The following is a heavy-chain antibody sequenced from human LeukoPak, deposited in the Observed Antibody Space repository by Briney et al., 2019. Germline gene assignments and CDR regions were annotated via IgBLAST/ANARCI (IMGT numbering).Heavy chain of an antibody. J-gene: IGHJ4*02. CDR1: GYIFDKYW. CDR3: ARRFGERLYSNNDAFDS. D-gene: IGHD4-11*01. CDR2: IYPGDSDT. Sequence: GESLKISCQASGYIFDKYWIGWVRQMPGKGLEWMGIIYPGDSDTKYGPPFQGQVTISVDKSINTVYLQWIRLKASDTAMYYCARRFGERLYSNNDAFDSWGQGTLVTVSS. V-gene: IGHV5-51*01.